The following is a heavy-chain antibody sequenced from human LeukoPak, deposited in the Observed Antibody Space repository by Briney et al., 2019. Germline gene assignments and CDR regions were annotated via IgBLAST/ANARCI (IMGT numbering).Heavy chain of an antibody. CDR2: ISDSGGTT. J-gene: IGHJ4*02. CDR3: AKEASGYGYYFDY. Sequence: GGSLRLSCAASGFTVSNNYMSWVRQTPGKGPEWVSVISDSGGTTFYADSVKGRFTISRDNSKNTPYLQMNSLRAEDTAVYYCAKEASGYGYYFDYWGQGTLVTVSS. D-gene: IGHD3-10*01. V-gene: IGHV3-23*01. CDR1: GFTVSNNY.